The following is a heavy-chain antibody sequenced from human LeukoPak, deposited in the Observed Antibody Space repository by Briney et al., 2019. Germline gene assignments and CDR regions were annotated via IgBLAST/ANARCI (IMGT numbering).Heavy chain of an antibody. J-gene: IGHJ4*02. CDR2: GDYSGGT. D-gene: IGHD6-19*01. V-gene: IGHV4-39*07. CDR1: GDSFSSVTDY. Sequence: SETLSLTCTVSGDSFSSVTDYWDWIRQPPGKGLEWIASGDYSGGTYYNPSLGSRVAISADMSKNQFSLKLTSVTGADTAVYYCAGERGEEYSSGWYKRNYFDNWGQGIRVTFSS. CDR3: AGERGEEYSSGWYKRNYFDN.